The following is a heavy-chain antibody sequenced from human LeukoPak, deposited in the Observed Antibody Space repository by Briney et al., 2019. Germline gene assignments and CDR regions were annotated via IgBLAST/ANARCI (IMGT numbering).Heavy chain of an antibody. D-gene: IGHD3-10*01. CDR1: AGSLSSGDYY. CDR2: IYYSGST. J-gene: IGHJ5*02. Sequence: SETLSLTCSVSAGSLSSGDYYWSWLRQPPGKGLEWIGHIYYSGSTHHNPSLKSRVTISVDTSKNQFSLKLSSVTATDTAVYYCARSLLSAGSGSYGFDPWGQGTLVTVSS. V-gene: IGHV4-30-4*01. CDR3: ARSLLSAGSGSYGFDP.